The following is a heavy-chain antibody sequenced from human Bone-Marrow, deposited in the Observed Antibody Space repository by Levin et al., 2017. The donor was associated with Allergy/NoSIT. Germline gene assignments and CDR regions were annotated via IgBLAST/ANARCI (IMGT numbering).Heavy chain of an antibody. CDR3: AREDNWNYDY. J-gene: IGHJ4*02. V-gene: IGHV3-23*01. D-gene: IGHD1-7*01. CDR2: VSGSGGRT. Sequence: PGGSLRLSCAASGFTFSRYAMAWVRQAPGQGLEWVSGVSGSGGRTVYADSVKGRFTISRDNSKNIMYLQMNSLRVEDTALYYCAREDNWNYDYWGQGTLVTVSS. CDR1: GFTFSRYA.